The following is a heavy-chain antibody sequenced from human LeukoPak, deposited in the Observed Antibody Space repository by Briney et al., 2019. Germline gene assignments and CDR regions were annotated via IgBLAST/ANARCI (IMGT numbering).Heavy chain of an antibody. Sequence: PGGSLRLSCAASGFTFSSYGMHWVRQAPGKGLEWVAFIRYDGSNKYYADSVKGRFTISRDNSKNTLYLQMNSLRAEDTAVYYCANSPTTVTKTLTGYFQHWGQGTLVTVSS. D-gene: IGHD4-17*01. CDR1: GFTFSSYG. J-gene: IGHJ1*01. V-gene: IGHV3-30*02. CDR3: ANSPTTVTKTLTGYFQH. CDR2: IRYDGSNK.